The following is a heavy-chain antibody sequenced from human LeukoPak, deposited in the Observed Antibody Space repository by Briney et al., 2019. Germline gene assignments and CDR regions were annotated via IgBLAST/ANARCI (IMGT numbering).Heavy chain of an antibody. V-gene: IGHV3-48*02. Sequence: PGGSLRLSCAASGFTFSSYSMNWVRQAPGKGLEWVSYISSSSSTIYYADSVKGRFTISRDTAENSLYLQMSSLRDEDTAVYYCARDLRYDSSGYPDYWGQGTLVTVSS. CDR1: GFTFSSYS. D-gene: IGHD3-22*01. CDR2: ISSSSSTI. CDR3: ARDLRYDSSGYPDY. J-gene: IGHJ4*02.